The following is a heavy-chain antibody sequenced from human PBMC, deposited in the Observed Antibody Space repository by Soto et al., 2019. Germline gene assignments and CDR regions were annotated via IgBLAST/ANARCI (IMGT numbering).Heavy chain of an antibody. Sequence: SVKVSCKASGGTFSSYAISWVRQAPGQGLEWMGGIIPIFGTANYAQKFQGRVTITADESTSTAYMELSSLRSEDTAVYYCARDRGHHDYGDYDYVLGFDYWGQGTLVTVSS. CDR3: ARDRGHHDYGDYDYVLGFDY. V-gene: IGHV1-69*13. CDR1: GGTFSSYA. CDR2: IIPIFGTA. D-gene: IGHD4-17*01. J-gene: IGHJ4*02.